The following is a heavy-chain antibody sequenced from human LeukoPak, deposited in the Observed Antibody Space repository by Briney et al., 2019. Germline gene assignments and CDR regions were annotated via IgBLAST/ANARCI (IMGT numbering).Heavy chain of an antibody. J-gene: IGHJ3*02. CDR2: ISSSGNTI. Sequence: GGSLRLSCAASGFTFSDFYMRWIRQAPGKGLEWVSYISSSGNTIYYADSVKGRFTISRDDAKNSLYLQMNRLRAEDPAVYYRASPLARGTSLQIWGQGTMVTVSS. D-gene: IGHD3-10*01. CDR1: GFTFSDFY. V-gene: IGHV3-11*01. CDR3: ASPLARGTSLQI.